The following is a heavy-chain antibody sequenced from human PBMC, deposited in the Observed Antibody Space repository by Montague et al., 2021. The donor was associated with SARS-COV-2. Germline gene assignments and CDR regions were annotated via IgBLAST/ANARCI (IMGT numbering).Heavy chain of an antibody. J-gene: IGHJ4*02. Sequence: PALAKPTQTLTLTCTFSGFSLSTGGVCVGWIRQPPGKALEWLARIYWDDDKCYSTSLKTRLTISKDTSKNQVVLTMTNMDPVDTATYYCARTRVTTSGSDNFDYWGRGTLVTVSS. CDR1: GFSLSTGGVC. V-gene: IGHV2-70*11. D-gene: IGHD4-17*01. CDR2: IYWDDDK. CDR3: ARTRVTTSGSDNFDY.